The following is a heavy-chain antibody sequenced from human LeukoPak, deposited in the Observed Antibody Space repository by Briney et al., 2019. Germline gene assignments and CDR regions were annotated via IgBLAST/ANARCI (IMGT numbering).Heavy chain of an antibody. J-gene: IGHJ3*02. D-gene: IGHD2-15*01. CDR3: ARSSGGRRYAFDI. CDR1: GYSISSGYY. CDR2: VHHSGST. Sequence: SETLSLTCTVSGYSISSGYYWGWIRQPPGKGLEWIGSVHHSGSTYYNPSLKSRVTISVDTSKNQFSLKLSSVTAADTAVYYCARSSGGRRYAFDIWGQGTMVTVSS. V-gene: IGHV4-38-2*02.